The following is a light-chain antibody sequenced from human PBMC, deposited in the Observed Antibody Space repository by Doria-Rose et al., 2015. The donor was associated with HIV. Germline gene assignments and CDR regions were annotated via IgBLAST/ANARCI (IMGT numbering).Light chain of an antibody. Sequence: VLTQPPESLGMPLGERATLNCKSNQSLLYTSKNYLARYQQKPGQPPKLLIYWASTRQSVVPARFSGSGSGTDFTLTISSLEAEDVAVYYCQQYYDTPSFGPGTTVDIK. J-gene: IGKJ3*01. CDR1: QSLLYTSKNY. V-gene: IGKV4-1*01. CDR2: WAS. CDR3: QQYYDTPS.